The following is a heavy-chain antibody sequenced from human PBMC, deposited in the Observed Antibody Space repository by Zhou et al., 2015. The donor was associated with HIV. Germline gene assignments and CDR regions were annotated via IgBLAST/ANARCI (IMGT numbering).Heavy chain of an antibody. V-gene: IGHV1-69*06. Sequence: QVQLVQSGAEVKKPGSSVKVSCKASGGTFSSYAISWVRQAPGQGLEWMGGIIPIFGTANYAQKFQGRVTITADKSTSTAYMELSSLRSEDTAGYYCARVGMGVYYYDSSGFAEYFQHWGQGTLVTVSS. J-gene: IGHJ1*01. CDR1: GGTFSSYA. D-gene: IGHD3-22*01. CDR2: IIPIFGTA. CDR3: ARVGMGVYYYDSSGFAEYFQH.